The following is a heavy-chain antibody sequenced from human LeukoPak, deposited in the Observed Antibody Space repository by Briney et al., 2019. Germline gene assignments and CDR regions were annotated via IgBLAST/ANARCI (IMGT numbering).Heavy chain of an antibody. CDR2: IYPGDSDT. CDR1: GYSFTSYW. CDR3: ATPPTMRDLDFQH. V-gene: IGHV5-51*01. Sequence: GESLKISCKGSGYSFTSYWIGWVRQMPGKGLEWMGIIYPGDSDTRYSPSFQGQVTISADKSISTAYLQWSSLKASDTAMYYCATPPTMRDLDFQHWGQGTLVTVSS. J-gene: IGHJ1*01. D-gene: IGHD3-22*01.